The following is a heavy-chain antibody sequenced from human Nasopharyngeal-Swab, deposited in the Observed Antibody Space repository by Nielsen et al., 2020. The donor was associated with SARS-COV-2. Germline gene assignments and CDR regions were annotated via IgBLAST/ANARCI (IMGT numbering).Heavy chain of an antibody. D-gene: IGHD3-3*01. V-gene: IGHV3-21*01. CDR1: GFTFNNYN. J-gene: IGHJ6*02. CDR2: ISSSSSYI. CDR3: ARDGLDYDFWSAYFMDA. Sequence: GGSLRLSCAASGFTFNNYNFNWVRQAPGKGLEWVSSISSSSSYIYYADSVKGRFTISRDNAKNSLYLRMNSLRAEDTAVYYCARDGLDYDFWSAYFMDAWGQGTTVTVSS.